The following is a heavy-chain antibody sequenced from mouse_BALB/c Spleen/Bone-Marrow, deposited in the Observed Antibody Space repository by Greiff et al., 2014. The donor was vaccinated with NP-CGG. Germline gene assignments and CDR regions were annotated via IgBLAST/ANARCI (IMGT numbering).Heavy chain of an antibody. CDR2: IDPANGNT. Sequence: QLQHSGVELVKPGASVKLSCTASGFNIKDIYMHWVKQRPEQGLEWIGRIDPANGNTKYDPKFQGKATITADTSSNTAYLQLSSLTSEDTAVYYCARNGNYGAWFAYWGQGTLVTVSA. D-gene: IGHD2-1*01. CDR3: ARNGNYGAWFAY. J-gene: IGHJ3*01. CDR1: GFNIKDIY. V-gene: IGHV14-3*02.